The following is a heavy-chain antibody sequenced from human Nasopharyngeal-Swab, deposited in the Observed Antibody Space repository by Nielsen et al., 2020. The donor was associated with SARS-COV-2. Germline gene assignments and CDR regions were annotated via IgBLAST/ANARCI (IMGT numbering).Heavy chain of an antibody. CDR3: AMGSSSWLTPFDY. CDR1: GFTFNSYA. Sequence: GESLKISCAASGFTFNSYAMHWVRQAPGKGLEWVAVISYDGSNKYYADSVKGRFTISRDNSKNTLYLQMNSLRAEDTAVYYCAMGSSSWLTPFDYWGQGTLVTVSP. D-gene: IGHD6-13*01. CDR2: ISYDGSNK. V-gene: IGHV3-30-3*01. J-gene: IGHJ4*02.